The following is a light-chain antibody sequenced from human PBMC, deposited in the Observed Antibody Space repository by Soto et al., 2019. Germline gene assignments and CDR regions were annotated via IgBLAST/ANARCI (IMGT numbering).Light chain of an antibody. Sequence: QPVLNPPRSVSGSPGQSVTISCTGTSSDVGGYNYVSWYQQHPGKAPKLMIYDVSKRPSGVPDRFSGSKSGNTASLTISGLQTEDEADYYCCSYAGSYTAYVFGTGTKVTVL. CDR1: SSDVGGYNY. CDR2: DVS. V-gene: IGLV2-11*01. J-gene: IGLJ1*01. CDR3: CSYAGSYTAYV.